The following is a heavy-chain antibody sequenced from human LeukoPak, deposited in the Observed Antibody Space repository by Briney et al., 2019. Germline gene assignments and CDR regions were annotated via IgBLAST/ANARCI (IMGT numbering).Heavy chain of an antibody. CDR2: INPNSGGT. CDR3: AIEWLLRGYFDY. V-gene: IGHV1-2*06. CDR1: GYTFTGYY. D-gene: IGHD3-22*01. Sequence: ASVKVSCKASGYTFTGYYMHWVRQAPGQGLEWMGRINPNSGGTSYAQEFQGRVTMTRDTSISTAYMELSRLRSDDTAVYYCAIEWLLRGYFDYWGQGTLVTVSS. J-gene: IGHJ4*02.